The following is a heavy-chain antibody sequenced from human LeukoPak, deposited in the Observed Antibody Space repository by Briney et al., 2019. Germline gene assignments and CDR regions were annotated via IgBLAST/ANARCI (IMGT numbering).Heavy chain of an antibody. J-gene: IGHJ4*02. D-gene: IGHD3-22*01. V-gene: IGHV3-7*01. CDR2: INQDGTEK. CDR1: GFSFSTYW. CDR3: ARDSHSSGRYYFDY. Sequence: GESLRLSCAASGFSFSTYWMSWVRQAPGKGLEWVANINQDGTEKYYVDSVKGRFTISRDNSKNTLYLQMNSLRAEDTAVYYCARDSHSSGRYYFDYWGQGTLVTVSS.